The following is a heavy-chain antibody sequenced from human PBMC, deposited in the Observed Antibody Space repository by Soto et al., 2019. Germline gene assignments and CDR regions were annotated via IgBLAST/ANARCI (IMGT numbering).Heavy chain of an antibody. D-gene: IGHD4-17*01. Sequence: QVQLVESGGGVVQSGRSLRLSCAASGFTFSSYGMHWVRQAPGKGLEWVAVIWYDGSNKYYADSVKGRFTISRDNSKNTLYLQMNSLRAEDTAVYYCARDTLAPYGVDYFDYWGQGTLVTVSS. CDR3: ARDTLAPYGVDYFDY. V-gene: IGHV3-33*01. J-gene: IGHJ4*02. CDR1: GFTFSSYG. CDR2: IWYDGSNK.